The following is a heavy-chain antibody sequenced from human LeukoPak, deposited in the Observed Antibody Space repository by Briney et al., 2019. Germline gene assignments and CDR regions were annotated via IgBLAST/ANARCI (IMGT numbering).Heavy chain of an antibody. D-gene: IGHD5-12*01. CDR3: ARGFLSDIFDY. J-gene: IGHJ4*02. CDR2: INPNSGGT. Sequence: ASVKVSCKASGGTFSSYAISWVRQAPGQGLEWMGWINPNSGGTNYAQKFQGRVTMTRDTSISTAYMELSRLRSDDTAVYYCARGFLSDIFDYWGQGTLVTVSS. CDR1: GGTFSSYA. V-gene: IGHV1-2*02.